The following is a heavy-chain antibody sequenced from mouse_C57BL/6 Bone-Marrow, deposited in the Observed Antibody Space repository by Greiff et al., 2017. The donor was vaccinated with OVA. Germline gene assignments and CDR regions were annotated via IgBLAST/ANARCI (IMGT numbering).Heavy chain of an antibody. Sequence: QVQLQQSGAELVRPGASVTLSCKASGYTFTDYEMHWVQQTPVHGLEWIGAIDPETGGTAYNQKFKGKAILTADKSSSTAYMELRSLTSEDSAVYYCTRDYYYGSSYWYFDVWGTGTTVTVSS. D-gene: IGHD1-1*01. CDR3: TRDYYYGSSYWYFDV. CDR1: GYTFTDYE. CDR2: IDPETGGT. J-gene: IGHJ1*03. V-gene: IGHV1-15*01.